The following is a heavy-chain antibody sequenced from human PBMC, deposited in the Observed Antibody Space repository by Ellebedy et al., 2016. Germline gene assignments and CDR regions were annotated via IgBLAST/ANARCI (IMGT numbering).Heavy chain of an antibody. D-gene: IGHD6-25*01. CDR3: VVIFRAATGFDC. Sequence: HTGGSLRLSCAASGFTFRSSWVXWVRQAPGKGLVWVSRIKSVGSSTFYADSVKGRFAISRDNAKKTVYLQMNSLRAEETAVYYWVVIFRAATGFDCWGQGTLVTVS. CDR1: GFTFRSSW. CDR2: IKSVGSST. V-gene: IGHV3-74*01. J-gene: IGHJ4*02.